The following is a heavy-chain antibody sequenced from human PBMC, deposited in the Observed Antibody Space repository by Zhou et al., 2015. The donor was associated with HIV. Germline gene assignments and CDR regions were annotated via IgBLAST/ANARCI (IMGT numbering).Heavy chain of an antibody. D-gene: IGHD5-18*01. CDR1: GGTFGSYA. CDR2: ISTYNANT. Sequence: QMHLVQSGAEVKKPGSSVKVSCKASGGTFGSYAINWVRQAPGQGLQWMGWISTYNANTNYAENLQGRVTMTTDTSTSTAYMELGSLRSDDTAVYYCARLEGGYNYGTFGYDGMDVWGQGTTVTVSS. V-gene: IGHV1-18*01. CDR3: ARLEGGYNYGTFGYDGMDV. J-gene: IGHJ6*02.